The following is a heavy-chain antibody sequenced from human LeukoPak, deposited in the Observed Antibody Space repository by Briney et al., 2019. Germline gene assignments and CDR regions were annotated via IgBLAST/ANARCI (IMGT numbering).Heavy chain of an antibody. Sequence: PGGSLRLSCVASGFTIDSFYMSWVRQAPGKGLEWVANIDEAGKDRYYADSVKGRFTISRDNTKNSVFLDMTSLRVEDTATYFCARASPGVVFNYFDYWGQGALAPVSS. CDR2: IDEAGKDR. CDR1: GFTIDSFY. CDR3: ARASPGVVFNYFDY. J-gene: IGHJ4*01. D-gene: IGHD2-15*01. V-gene: IGHV3-7*01.